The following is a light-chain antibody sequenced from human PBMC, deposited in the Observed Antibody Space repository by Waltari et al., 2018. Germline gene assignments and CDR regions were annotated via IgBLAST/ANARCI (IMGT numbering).Light chain of an antibody. CDR1: QSITSW. CDR2: KAS. CDR3: QQYDGYST. V-gene: IGKV1-5*03. J-gene: IGKJ2*01. Sequence: DIHMTQSPSTLSVSAGDRVTLTCRASQSITSWLAWHQQKPGKAPKLLIYKASSLESGVPSMFSGSGSGTEFTLTISSLQPDDFATYYCQQYDGYSTFGQGTKLEIK.